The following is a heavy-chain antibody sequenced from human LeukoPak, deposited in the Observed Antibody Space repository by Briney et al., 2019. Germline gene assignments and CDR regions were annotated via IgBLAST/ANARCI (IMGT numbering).Heavy chain of an antibody. CDR1: GFTFSSYA. Sequence: GRSLRLSCAASGFTFSSYAMHWVRQAPGKGLEWVAVISYDGSNKYCADSVKGRFAISRDNSKNTLYLQMNSLRAEDTAVYYCAGDIGIAVAAPSYWGQGTLVTVSS. V-gene: IGHV3-30*09. CDR2: ISYDGSNK. CDR3: AGDIGIAVAAPSY. D-gene: IGHD6-19*01. J-gene: IGHJ4*02.